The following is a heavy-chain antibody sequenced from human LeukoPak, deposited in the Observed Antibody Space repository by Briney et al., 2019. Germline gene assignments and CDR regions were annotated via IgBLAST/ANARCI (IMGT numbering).Heavy chain of an antibody. V-gene: IGHV3-23*01. CDR3: AKDLLYCSVTLCNYSGMDV. Sequence: GGSLRLSCAVSGFTFSSYAMSWVRQAPGKGLEWVSDISSSGGHTYYLDSVKGRFTISRDNFKNTLYMEMNSLTAEDTALYYCAKDLLYCSVTLCNYSGMDVWGQGTTVTVSS. J-gene: IGHJ6*02. CDR2: ISSSGGHT. D-gene: IGHD6-19*01. CDR1: GFTFSSYA.